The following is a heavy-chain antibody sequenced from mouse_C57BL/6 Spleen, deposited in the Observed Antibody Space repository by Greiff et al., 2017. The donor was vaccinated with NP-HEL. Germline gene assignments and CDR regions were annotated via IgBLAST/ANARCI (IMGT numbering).Heavy chain of an antibody. V-gene: IGHV5-4*01. CDR1: GFTFSSYA. J-gene: IGHJ3*01. CDR2: ISDGGSYT. D-gene: IGHD2-4*01. Sequence: EVMLVESGGGLVKPGGSLKLSCAASGFTFSSYAMSWVRQTPEKRLEWVATISDGGSYTYYPDNVKGRFTISRDNAKNNLYLQMSHLKSEDTAMYYCAREQGIDYRFAYWGQGTLVTVSA. CDR3: AREQGIDYRFAY.